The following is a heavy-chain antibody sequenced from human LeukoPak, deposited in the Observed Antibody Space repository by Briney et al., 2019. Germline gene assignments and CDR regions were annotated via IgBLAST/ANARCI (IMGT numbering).Heavy chain of an antibody. CDR1: GGSISSYY. J-gene: IGHJ4*02. Sequence: PSETLSLTCTVSGGSISSYYWSWIRQPPGKGLEWIGYIYYSGSTNYNPSLKSRVTISVDTSKNQFSLKLSSVTAAETAVYYCARAPDDYVDYWGQGTLVTVSS. D-gene: IGHD5-24*01. CDR3: ARAPDDYVDY. V-gene: IGHV4-59*01. CDR2: IYYSGST.